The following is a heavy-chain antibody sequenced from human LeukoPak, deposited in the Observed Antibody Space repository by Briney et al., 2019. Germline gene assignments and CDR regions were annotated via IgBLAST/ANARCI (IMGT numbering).Heavy chain of an antibody. CDR1: GYSFTSYG. CDR3: ARVRSDYGDFGNY. CDR2: ISVHTGNT. Sequence: ASVKVSCKASGYSFTSYGISWVRQAPGQGLEWMGGISVHTGNTNYAQKLQGRVTMTTDTSTSTAYMELRSLRSDDTAVYYCARVRSDYGDFGNYWGQGTLVTVSS. V-gene: IGHV1-18*04. J-gene: IGHJ4*02. D-gene: IGHD4-17*01.